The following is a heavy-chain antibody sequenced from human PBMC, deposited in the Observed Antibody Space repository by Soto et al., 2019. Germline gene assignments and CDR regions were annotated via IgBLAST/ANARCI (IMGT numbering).Heavy chain of an antibody. V-gene: IGHV4-61*01. CDR3: ARLPGFFTISPFDP. CDR1: GASVNSENYY. Sequence: SETLSLTCTVSGASVNSENYYWSWIRQPPGKGLEWIGEISHSGDTNYNPTLQSRVIFSLDKSKNQVSLKLTSVPAADTAVYFCARLPGFFTISPFDPWGQGTLVTVSS. D-gene: IGHD3-10*01. J-gene: IGHJ5*02. CDR2: ISHSGDT.